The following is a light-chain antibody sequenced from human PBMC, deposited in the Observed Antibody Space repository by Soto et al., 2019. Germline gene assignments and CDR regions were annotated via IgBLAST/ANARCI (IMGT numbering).Light chain of an antibody. J-gene: IGLJ2*01. V-gene: IGLV2-14*01. CDR1: SSDVGGYKY. Sequence: QSALTQPASVSGSPGQSVTISCTGTSSDVGGYKYVSWYQQHPGKAPNLMIYDVTDRPSGVSNRLSGSKSGNTASLTISGLQAGDEADYYCSSYTSSSSRVVFGGGTKLT. CDR3: SSYTSSSSRVV. CDR2: DVT.